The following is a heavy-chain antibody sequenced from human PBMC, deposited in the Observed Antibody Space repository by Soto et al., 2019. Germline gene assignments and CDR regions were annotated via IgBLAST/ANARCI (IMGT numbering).Heavy chain of an antibody. CDR3: ARTAYYYDSSGYYFDC. D-gene: IGHD3-22*01. Sequence: HPGGSLRLSCAASGFTFSSYGMHWVRQAPGKGLEWVAVIWYDGRNTYYADSVKGRFTISRDNSKNTLYLQVNSLRAEDTAVYYCARTAYYYDSSGYYFDCWGQGTLVTVSS. CDR2: IWYDGRNT. J-gene: IGHJ4*02. CDR1: GFTFSSYG. V-gene: IGHV3-33*01.